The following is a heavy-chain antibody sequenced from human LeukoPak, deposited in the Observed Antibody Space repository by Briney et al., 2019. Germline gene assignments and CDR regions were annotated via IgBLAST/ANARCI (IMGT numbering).Heavy chain of an antibody. J-gene: IGHJ4*02. Sequence: ASVKVSCKASGYTFTRYDINWVRQATGQGLEWMGWMNPKSGNTGHAQKFQGRVTITRDTSISTVYMELSSLRSEDTAVYYCARDLGYYDSLWGQGTLVTVSS. V-gene: IGHV1-8*03. D-gene: IGHD3-22*01. CDR3: ARDLGYYDSL. CDR1: GYTFTRYD. CDR2: MNPKSGNT.